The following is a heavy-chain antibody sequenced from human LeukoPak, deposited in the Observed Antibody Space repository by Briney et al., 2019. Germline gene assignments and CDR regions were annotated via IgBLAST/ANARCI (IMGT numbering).Heavy chain of an antibody. CDR3: AREGPKRAMVRGVMKGGYFDY. J-gene: IGHJ4*02. Sequence: SGTLSLTRAVYGGAFSGYYWSSICQPPGRGVEGVGEIYLRGSTNYSTTLNSPVTISVDTSKYQFYLKLTSVTAADRAVYYCAREGPKRAMVRGVMKGGYFDYCGQGTLVTVSS. D-gene: IGHD3-10*01. V-gene: IGHV4-34*01. CDR1: GGAFSGYY. CDR2: IYLRGST.